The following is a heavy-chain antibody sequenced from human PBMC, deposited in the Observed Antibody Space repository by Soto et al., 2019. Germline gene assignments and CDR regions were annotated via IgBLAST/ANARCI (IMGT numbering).Heavy chain of an antibody. V-gene: IGHV4-61*01. J-gene: IGHJ4*02. D-gene: IGHD6-19*01. CDR2: IYYSGST. Sequence: QVQLQESGPGLVKPSETLSLTCTVSGGSVSSGSYYWSWIRQPPGKGLEWIGYIYYSGSTNYNPSLKSRVTISVDTSKNQFSLKLSSVTAEDTAVYYCASRGAVARHFDYWGQGTLVTVSS. CDR1: GGSVSSGSYY. CDR3: ASRGAVARHFDY.